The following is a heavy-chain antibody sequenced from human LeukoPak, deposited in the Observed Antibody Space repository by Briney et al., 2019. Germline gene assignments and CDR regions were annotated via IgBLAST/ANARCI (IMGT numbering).Heavy chain of an antibody. Sequence: PGGSLSLSCAAYGYTFRSYWMSWVRQAPGKGLEWVANIKQDGSENYNVASVKRRFTICRDNATRSLYLQMNSLRAEDTAVYYCARERFGELLPGYYYYYYMDVWGKGTTVTVFS. CDR1: GYTFRSYW. V-gene: IGHV3-7*01. D-gene: IGHD3-10*01. CDR2: IKQDGSEN. J-gene: IGHJ6*03. CDR3: ARERFGELLPGYYYYYYMDV.